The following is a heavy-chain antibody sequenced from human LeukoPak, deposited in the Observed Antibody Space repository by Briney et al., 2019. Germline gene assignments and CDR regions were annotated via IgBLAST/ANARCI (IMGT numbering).Heavy chain of an antibody. Sequence: GRSLRLSCAASGFTFSSYGMHWVRQAPGKGLEWVAVIWYDGSNKYYADSVKGRFTISRDNSKNTLYLQMNSLRAEDTAVYYCAKQLGYCSDGSCYFPYWGQGTLVTVSS. V-gene: IGHV3-33*06. D-gene: IGHD2-15*01. J-gene: IGHJ4*02. CDR2: IWYDGSNK. CDR3: AKQLGYCSDGSCYFPY. CDR1: GFTFSSYG.